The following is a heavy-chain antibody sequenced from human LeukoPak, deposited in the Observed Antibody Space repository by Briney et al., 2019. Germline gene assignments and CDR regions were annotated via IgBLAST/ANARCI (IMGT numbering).Heavy chain of an antibody. Sequence: ASVKVSCKASGYTFTSYGISWVRQAPGQGLEWMGWISAYNGNTNYAQKLQGRVTMTTDTSTSTAYMELRSLRSDDTAVYYCARARPYCGGDCYLFYYYYYMDVWGKGTTVTISS. CDR1: GYTFTSYG. D-gene: IGHD2-21*02. J-gene: IGHJ6*03. V-gene: IGHV1-18*01. CDR3: ARARPYCGGDCYLFYYYYYMDV. CDR2: ISAYNGNT.